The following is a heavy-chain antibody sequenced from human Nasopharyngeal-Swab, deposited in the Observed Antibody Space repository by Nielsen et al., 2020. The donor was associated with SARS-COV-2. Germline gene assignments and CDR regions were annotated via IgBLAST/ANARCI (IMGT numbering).Heavy chain of an antibody. D-gene: IGHD2-21*02. J-gene: IGHJ4*02. CDR1: GYSFTSYW. Sequence: GESLKISCNGSGYSFTSYWIGWVRQMPGKGLEWVGIIYPGDSDTRYSPSFQGQVTISADKSISTAYLQWSSLKASDTAMYYCARQRSRSVVTVDYWGQGTLVTVSS. CDR3: ARQRSRSVVTVDY. V-gene: IGHV5-51*01. CDR2: IYPGDSDT.